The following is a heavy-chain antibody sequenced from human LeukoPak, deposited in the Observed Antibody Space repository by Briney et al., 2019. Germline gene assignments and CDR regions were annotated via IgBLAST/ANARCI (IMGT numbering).Heavy chain of an antibody. CDR3: AREVRPISSSPEVGNFDY. Sequence: ASVKVSCKASGGTFSSYAISWVRQAPGQGLEWMXXXIPIFGIANYAQKFQGRVTITADKSTSTAYMELSSLRSENTAVYYCAREVRPISSSPEVGNFDYWGQGTLVTVSS. J-gene: IGHJ4*02. CDR1: GGTFSSYA. D-gene: IGHD6-13*01. V-gene: IGHV1-69*10. CDR2: XIPIFGIA.